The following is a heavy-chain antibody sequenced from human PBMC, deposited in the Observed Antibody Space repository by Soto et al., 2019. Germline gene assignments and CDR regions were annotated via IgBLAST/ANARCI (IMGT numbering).Heavy chain of an antibody. D-gene: IGHD2-15*01. V-gene: IGHV1-18*01. CDR3: ARAACSGGSCEAGLFDY. CDR1: GGTFSSYT. Sequence: ASVQVSCKASGGTFSSYTISWVRQAPGQGLEWMGRISAYNGNTNYAQKLQGRVTMTTDKSTSTAYMELRSLRSDDTAVYYCARAACSGGSCEAGLFDYWGQGTLVTVSS. CDR2: ISAYNGNT. J-gene: IGHJ4*02.